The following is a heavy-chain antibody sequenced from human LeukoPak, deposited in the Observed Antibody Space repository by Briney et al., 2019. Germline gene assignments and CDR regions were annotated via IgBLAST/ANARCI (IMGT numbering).Heavy chain of an antibody. CDR1: GFTFSSYA. Sequence: PGGSLRLSCAASGFTFSSYAMSWVRQAPGKGLEWVSSISGSGGSIHYADSVKGRFTISRDNFRSFLYLEMDSLRAEDTAVYHCAKDRGEVVRGYSGSDLYYFDYWGQGTLVTVSS. J-gene: IGHJ4*02. CDR2: ISGSGGSI. V-gene: IGHV3-23*01. D-gene: IGHD5-12*01. CDR3: AKDRGEVVRGYSGSDLYYFDY.